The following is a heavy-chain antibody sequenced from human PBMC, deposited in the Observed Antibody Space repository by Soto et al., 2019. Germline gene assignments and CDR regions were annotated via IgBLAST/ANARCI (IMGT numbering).Heavy chain of an antibody. D-gene: IGHD1-1*01. J-gene: IGHJ6*04. V-gene: IGHV2-5*02. CDR2: LYWDDTR. CDR1: GFSLYTRGVG. CDR3: AHYTTDTYFDV. Sequence: QITLEESRPTLVKPTQTLTLTCSFSGFSLYTRGVGVGWIRQPPGKALEWLALLYWDDTRRYNPSLKNSLTIAKDTSQNQVVLTMTNTDPVDTRTYFCAHYTTDTYFDVWCKGTTVTVSS.